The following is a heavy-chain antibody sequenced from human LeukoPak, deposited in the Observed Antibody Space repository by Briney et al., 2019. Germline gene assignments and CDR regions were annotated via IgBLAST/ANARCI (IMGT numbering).Heavy chain of an antibody. D-gene: IGHD3-9*01. Sequence: ASVKVSCKASGYTFTGYYMHWVRQAPGQGLEWMGWISAYNGNTNYAQKLQGRVTMTTDTSTSTAYMELRSLRSDDTAVYYCARGALRYFDWAKYSSGWNGPLDYWGQGTLVTVSS. J-gene: IGHJ4*02. V-gene: IGHV1-18*04. CDR1: GYTFTGYY. CDR3: ARGALRYFDWAKYSSGWNGPLDY. CDR2: ISAYNGNT.